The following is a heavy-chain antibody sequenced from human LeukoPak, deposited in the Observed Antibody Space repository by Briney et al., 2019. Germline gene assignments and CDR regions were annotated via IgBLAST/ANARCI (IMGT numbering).Heavy chain of an antibody. D-gene: IGHD2-15*01. CDR1: GFTVSSNY. CDR3: ATDCSGNRCYSL. CDR2: IYSGGST. Sequence: GGSLRLSCVASGFTVSSNYMSWVRQAPGKGLERVSVIYSGGSTYYADSVKGRFTISRDNSRNSLYLQMNSLRLGDTALYYCATDCSGNRCYSLWGQGTLVTVSS. J-gene: IGHJ4*02. V-gene: IGHV3-53*05.